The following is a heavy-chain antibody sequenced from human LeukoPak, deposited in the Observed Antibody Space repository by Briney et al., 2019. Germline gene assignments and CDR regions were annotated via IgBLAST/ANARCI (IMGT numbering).Heavy chain of an antibody. D-gene: IGHD4-17*01. CDR1: GGSISSYY. Sequence: SETLSLTCTVSGGSISSYYWSWIRQPPGKGLEWIGYIYYSGSTNYNPSLKSRVTISVDTSKNQFSLKLSSVTAADTAVYYCARHSPWTTGDYFDYWGQGMLVTVSS. CDR2: IYYSGST. V-gene: IGHV4-59*01. CDR3: ARHSPWTTGDYFDY. J-gene: IGHJ4*02.